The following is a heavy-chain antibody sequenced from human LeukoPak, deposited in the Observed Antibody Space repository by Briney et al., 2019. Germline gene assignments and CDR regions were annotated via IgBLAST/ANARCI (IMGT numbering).Heavy chain of an antibody. Sequence: KPSETLSLTCTVSGVSISSFNWSWIRQSAGKGLEWIGRISSSGSTKYNPSLKSRVTMSVDTSKNQFSLKLNSVIAADTAVYYCAKFVTGYGYFDYWGQGTLVTVSS. D-gene: IGHD3-16*01. CDR2: ISSSGST. CDR3: AKFVTGYGYFDY. CDR1: GVSISSFN. V-gene: IGHV4-4*07. J-gene: IGHJ4*02.